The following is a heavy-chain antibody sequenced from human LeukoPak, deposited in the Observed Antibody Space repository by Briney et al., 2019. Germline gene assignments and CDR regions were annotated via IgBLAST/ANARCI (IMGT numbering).Heavy chain of an antibody. Sequence: PSETLSLTCTVYGGSISSSYWSWLRQPPGKGLKGSSNIYCGGSTNYNPSLERLVTISVDTSKNPFSLKLSSVTAADTAVYYGARQRFDYYGSSGYCYGFDYWGQGTLVTVSS. D-gene: IGHD3-22*01. V-gene: IGHV4-59*01. CDR3: ARQRFDYYGSSGYCYGFDY. J-gene: IGHJ4*02. CDR2: IYCGGST. CDR1: GGSISSSY.